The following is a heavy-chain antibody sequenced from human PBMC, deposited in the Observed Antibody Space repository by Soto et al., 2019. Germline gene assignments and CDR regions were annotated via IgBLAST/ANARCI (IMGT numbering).Heavy chain of an antibody. CDR2: ISAYNGNT. V-gene: IGHV1-18*01. CDR3: ARGGYSSGWYRFDY. Sequence: ASVKVSCKASGYTFTSYGIRWVRQAPGHGPEWMGWISAYNGNTNYAQKLQGRVTMTTDTSTSTAYMELRSLSSVTAADTAVYYCARGGYSSGWYRFDYWGQGTLVTVSS. CDR1: GYTFTSYG. J-gene: IGHJ4*02. D-gene: IGHD6-19*01.